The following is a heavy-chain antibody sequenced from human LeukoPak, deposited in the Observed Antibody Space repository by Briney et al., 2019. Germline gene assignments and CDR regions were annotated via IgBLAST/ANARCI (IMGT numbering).Heavy chain of an antibody. D-gene: IGHD4-17*01. J-gene: IGHJ4*02. CDR2: IIPIFGTA. V-gene: IGHV1-69*06. Sequence: SVKVSCKASGGTFSSYAISWVRPAPGQGLEWMGGIIPIFGTANYAQKFQGRVTITADKSTSTAYMELSSLRAEDTAVYYCARSNAGYGDYYFDYWGQGTLVTVSS. CDR3: ARSNAGYGDYYFDY. CDR1: GGTFSSYA.